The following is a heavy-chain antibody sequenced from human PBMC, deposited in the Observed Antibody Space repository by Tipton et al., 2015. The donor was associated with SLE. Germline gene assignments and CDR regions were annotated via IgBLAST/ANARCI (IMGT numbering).Heavy chain of an antibody. Sequence: QVQLVQSGPEVKKPGASVKVSCEASGYTFIKYGISWVRQAPGQGLEWMGWNSGYNDNTNYAQKFQGRVTMTREISTSTAYMELTSLRSDDTAVYYCARASQDYYDSSGYYSLSFDYWGQGTLVTVSS. V-gene: IGHV1-18*01. D-gene: IGHD3-22*01. J-gene: IGHJ4*02. CDR1: GYTFIKYG. CDR3: ARASQDYYDSSGYYSLSFDY. CDR2: NSGYNDNT.